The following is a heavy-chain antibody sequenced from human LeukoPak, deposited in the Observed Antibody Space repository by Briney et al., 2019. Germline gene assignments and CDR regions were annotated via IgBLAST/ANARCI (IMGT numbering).Heavy chain of an antibody. Sequence: SETLSLTCAVYGGSFSGYYWSWVRQPPGKGLEWIGEINHSGSTNYNPSLKSRVTISVDTSKHQSSLKLSSVTAADTAVYYCARGRSLSYSSGWYYYYYGMDVWGQGTTVTVSS. CDR3: ARGRSLSYSSGWYYYYYGMDV. CDR2: INHSGST. J-gene: IGHJ6*02. D-gene: IGHD6-19*01. V-gene: IGHV4-34*01. CDR1: GGSFSGYY.